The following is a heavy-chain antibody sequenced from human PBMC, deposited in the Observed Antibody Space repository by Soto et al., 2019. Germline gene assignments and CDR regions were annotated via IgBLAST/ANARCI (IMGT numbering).Heavy chain of an antibody. V-gene: IGHV5-10-1*01. CDR2: IDPSDSYT. D-gene: IGHD3-22*01. Sequence: PWETLKISCPGSGYSFSTFWIGWVRQMPGKGLEWMGRIDPSDSYTNYSPSFQGHVTISADNCISTAYLQWSSLKASDTAMYYCAGETYYDSSGYLDYGYYGMDVWGQGTTVTVS. J-gene: IGHJ6*02. CDR1: GYSFSTFW. CDR3: AGETYYDSSGYLDYGYYGMDV.